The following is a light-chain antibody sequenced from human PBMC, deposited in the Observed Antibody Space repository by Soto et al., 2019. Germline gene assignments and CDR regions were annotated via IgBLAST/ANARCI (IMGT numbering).Light chain of an antibody. CDR2: DAS. V-gene: IGKV3-11*01. CDR1: QSVSSY. CDR3: QQRSNWPRT. J-gene: IGKJ1*01. Sequence: EIVLTQSPATLSLSPGERAPLSGRARQSVSSYLAWYQQKPGQAPRLLIYDASNRATGIPARFSGSGSGTDFTLTISSLEPEDFAVYYCQQRSNWPRTFGQGTKVDIK.